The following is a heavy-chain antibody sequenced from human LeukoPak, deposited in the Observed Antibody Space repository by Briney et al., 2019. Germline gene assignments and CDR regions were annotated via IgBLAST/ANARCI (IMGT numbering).Heavy chain of an antibody. CDR2: IVPIFGTA. CDR3: ARGGYCSGGSCYDY. D-gene: IGHD2-15*01. J-gene: IGHJ4*02. CDR1: VGTFNSYA. Sequence: ASVTVSCKASVGTFNSYAISLGRQAPGQGQEGIVGIVPIFGTANYAQKFQRRVTITAGESTSTAYMELSSLRYQDTAVYYCARGGYCSGGSCYDYWGQGTLVTVSS. V-gene: IGHV1-69*13.